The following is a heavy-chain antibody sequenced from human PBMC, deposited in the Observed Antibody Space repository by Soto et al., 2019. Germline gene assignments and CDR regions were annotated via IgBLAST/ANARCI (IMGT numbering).Heavy chain of an antibody. V-gene: IGHV3-48*03. D-gene: IGHD3-22*01. CDR2: ISSSGSTI. J-gene: IGHJ4*02. CDR1: GFTFSDYV. Sequence: GGSLRLSCVASGFTFSDYVMTWVRQAPEKGLEWVSYISSSGSTIYYADSVKGRFTISRDNAKNSLYLQMNSLRAEDTAVYYCAREPNDSSIDYWGQGTLVTVSS. CDR3: AREPNDSSIDY.